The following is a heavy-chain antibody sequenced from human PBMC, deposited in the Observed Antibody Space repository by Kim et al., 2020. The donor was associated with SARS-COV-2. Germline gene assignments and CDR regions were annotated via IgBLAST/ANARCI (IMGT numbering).Heavy chain of an antibody. J-gene: IGHJ4*02. V-gene: IGHV3-23*01. Sequence: SVKGRFTISRDNSKNTLYLQMNSLRAEDTAVYYCAIPRGYSSGWYRGFGYWGQGTLVTVSS. D-gene: IGHD6-19*01. CDR3: AIPRGYSSGWYRGFGY.